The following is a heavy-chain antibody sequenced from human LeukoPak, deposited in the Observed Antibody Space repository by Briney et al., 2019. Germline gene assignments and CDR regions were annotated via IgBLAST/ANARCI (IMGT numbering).Heavy chain of an antibody. V-gene: IGHV4-4*02. CDR1: GGSISSTNW. CDR3: AREGKTIAAPTT. D-gene: IGHD6-13*01. CDR2: VHLDGRT. J-gene: IGHJ5*02. Sequence: SGTLSLICGVSGGSISSTNWWTWVRQPPGKGLEWIGEVHLDGRTNYNPSLESRLTMSVDLSENHISLKLTSVTAADTAVYYCAREGKTIAAPTTWGQGTLVTVSS.